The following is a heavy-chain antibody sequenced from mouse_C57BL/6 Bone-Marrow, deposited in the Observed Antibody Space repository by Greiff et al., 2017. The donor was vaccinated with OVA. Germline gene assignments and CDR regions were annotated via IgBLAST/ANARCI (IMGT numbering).Heavy chain of an antibody. Sequence: VMLVESGAELARPGASVKMSCKASGYTFTSYTMHWVKQRPGQGLEWIGYIDPSSDYTKYNQKFKDKATLTADKSSSTAYMQLSSLTSEDSAVYYCARGYYFDYWGQGTTLTVSS. V-gene: IGHV1-4*01. CDR1: GYTFTSYT. CDR2: IDPSSDYT. J-gene: IGHJ2*01. CDR3: ARGYYFDY.